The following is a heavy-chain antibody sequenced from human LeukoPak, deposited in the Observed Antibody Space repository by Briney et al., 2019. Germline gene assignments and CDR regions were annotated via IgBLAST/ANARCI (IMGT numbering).Heavy chain of an antibody. CDR2: VSYDESKK. J-gene: IGHJ4*02. D-gene: IGHD3-22*01. Sequence: SGGSLRLSCVASGFIFSNAGIHWVRQAPGRGLEWVAVVSYDESKKHYADSVKGRFTISRDNSKSTLYLQMNSLRAEDTAVYYCARVDNYYDSSPYYSENYWGQGTLVTVSS. V-gene: IGHV3-30*03. CDR3: ARVDNYYDSSPYYSENY. CDR1: GFIFSNAG.